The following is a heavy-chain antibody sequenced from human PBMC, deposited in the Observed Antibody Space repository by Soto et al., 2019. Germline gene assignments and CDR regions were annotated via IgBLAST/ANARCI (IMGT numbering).Heavy chain of an antibody. V-gene: IGHV4-34*01. Sequence: QVQLQQWGAGLLKPSETLSLTCAVYGGSFSGYYWSWIRQPPGKGLEWIGEINHSGSTNYNPSLKSRVTISVDTSKNQFSLKLSSVTAADTAVYYCARGPQLVRAPGWFDPWGQGTLVTVSS. CDR3: ARGPQLVRAPGWFDP. CDR1: GGSFSGYY. J-gene: IGHJ5*02. D-gene: IGHD6-13*01. CDR2: INHSGST.